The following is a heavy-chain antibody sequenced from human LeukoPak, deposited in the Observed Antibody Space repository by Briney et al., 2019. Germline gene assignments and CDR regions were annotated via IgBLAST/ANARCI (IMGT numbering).Heavy chain of an antibody. J-gene: IGHJ4*02. Sequence: ASVKVSCKASGYTFTGYYMHWVRQAPGQGLEWMGWINPNSGGTNYAQKFQSRVTMTRDTSISTAYMELSRLRSDDTAVYYCASDGMTPYSNYEGGYFDYWGQGTLVTVSS. V-gene: IGHV1-2*02. CDR3: ASDGMTPYSNYEGGYFDY. CDR2: INPNSGGT. CDR1: GYTFTGYY. D-gene: IGHD4-11*01.